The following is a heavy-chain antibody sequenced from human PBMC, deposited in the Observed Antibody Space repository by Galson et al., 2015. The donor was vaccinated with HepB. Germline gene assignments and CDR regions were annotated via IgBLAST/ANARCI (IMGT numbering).Heavy chain of an antibody. CDR3: ARERASPDYDYYGLDV. D-gene: IGHD4/OR15-4a*01. J-gene: IGHJ6*02. V-gene: IGHV3-49*03. Sequence: SLRLSCATFEFTFGDYAMSWFRQAPGKGLEWIGFIRTKAYGGTTEYAASVKGKFIISRDDSESIASLQMNSLTSDDTAVYYCARERASPDYDYYGLDVGGQGTTVSVS. CDR2: IRTKAYGGTT. CDR1: EFTFGDYA.